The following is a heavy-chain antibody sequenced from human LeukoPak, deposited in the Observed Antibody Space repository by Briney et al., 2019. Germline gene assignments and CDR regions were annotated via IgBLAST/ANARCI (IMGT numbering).Heavy chain of an antibody. CDR2: IKQDGSEK. Sequence: GGSLRLSCAASGVTFTSYWMSRVRQAPGEGREWGANIKQDGSEKYYVDSVRGRFTISRDNAKNSLYLQMNILRAEDTAVYYCARVPNFDWSPFYGMDVWGQGTTVTVSS. CDR3: ARVPNFDWSPFYGMDV. J-gene: IGHJ6*02. CDR1: GVTFTSYW. D-gene: IGHD3-9*01. V-gene: IGHV3-7*01.